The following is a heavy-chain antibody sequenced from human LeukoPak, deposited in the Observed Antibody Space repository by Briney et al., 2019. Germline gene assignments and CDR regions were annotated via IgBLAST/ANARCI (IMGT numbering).Heavy chain of an antibody. J-gene: IGHJ6*03. CDR1: GGTFSSYA. D-gene: IGHD2-2*01. CDR2: IIPIFGTA. V-gene: IGHV1-69*05. Sequence: SVKVSCKASGGTFSSYAISWVRQAPGQGLEWMGGIIPIFGTANYAQKFQGRVTITTDESTSTAYMELSSLRSEDTAVYYCARVPYCSSTSCDPEVESYYYYMDVWGKGTTVTVSS. CDR3: ARVPYCSSTSCDPEVESYYYYMDV.